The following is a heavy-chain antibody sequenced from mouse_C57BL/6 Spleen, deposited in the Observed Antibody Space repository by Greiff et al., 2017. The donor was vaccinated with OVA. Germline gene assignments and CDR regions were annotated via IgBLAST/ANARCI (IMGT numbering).Heavy chain of an antibody. V-gene: IGHV1-50*01. CDR3: AGYGGNFYAMDY. Sequence: QVQLQQPGAELVKPGASVKLSCKASGYTFTSYWMQWVKQRPGQGLEWIGEIDPSDSYTNYNQKFKGRATLTVDTSSSTAYMQLSSLTSEDSAVYYCAGYGGNFYAMDYWGQGTSVTVSS. CDR1: GYTFTSYW. CDR2: IDPSDSYT. J-gene: IGHJ4*01. D-gene: IGHD1-1*01.